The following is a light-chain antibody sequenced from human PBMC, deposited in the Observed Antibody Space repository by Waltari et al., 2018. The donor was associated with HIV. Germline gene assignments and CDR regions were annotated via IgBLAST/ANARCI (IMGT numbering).Light chain of an antibody. CDR2: GAS. CDR1: HSVRSTT. V-gene: IGKV3-20*01. Sequence: DIVVTQSPGTLSLSPGDRATLSCRASHSVRSTTLPWYPPHPRQAPRLLIYGASNRATGIPDRFSGSGSGTDSTLTISRLEPEDFAVYYCQQYGSSRRWTFGQGTKVEIK. CDR3: QQYGSSRRWT. J-gene: IGKJ1*01.